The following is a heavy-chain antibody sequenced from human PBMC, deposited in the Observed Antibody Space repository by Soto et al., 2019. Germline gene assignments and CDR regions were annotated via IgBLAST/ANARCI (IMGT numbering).Heavy chain of an antibody. J-gene: IGHJ4*02. CDR2: VWYDGVNK. CDR1: GVSFRSYA. D-gene: IGHD6-25*01. Sequence: GGSLSLSCAASGVSFRSYAMHWVRQAPGKGLEWVAVVWYDGVNKYYADSVKGGFTISSDNSNNTLYVQMNSLNAEDTAVYYCVRDPSFPTTGRLASLDFWGQGALVTVSS. V-gene: IGHV3-33*08. CDR3: VRDPSFPTTGRLASLDF.